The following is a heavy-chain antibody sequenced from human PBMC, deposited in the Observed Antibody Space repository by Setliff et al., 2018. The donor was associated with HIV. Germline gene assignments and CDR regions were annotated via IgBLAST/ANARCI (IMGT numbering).Heavy chain of an antibody. D-gene: IGHD3-10*01. V-gene: IGHV4-4*02. CDR1: GDAISDNNW. CDR3: TNSGRKIYYNTATYYHFDY. J-gene: IGHJ4*02. Sequence: SETLSLTCAVSGDAISDNNWWGWVRQPPGKGLEWIGQIYQSGDSNCNPSLESRLTISLDKSKNEFSLKLSSVTAADTAIYFCTNSGRKIYYNTATYYHFDYWGRGILVTVSS. CDR2: IYQSGDS.